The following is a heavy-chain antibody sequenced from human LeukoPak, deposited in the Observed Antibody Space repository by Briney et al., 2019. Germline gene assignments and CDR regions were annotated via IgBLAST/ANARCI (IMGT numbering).Heavy chain of an antibody. CDR3: ARGGYGGQSFDY. D-gene: IGHD4-23*01. V-gene: IGHV3-74*01. CDR2: INGDGRNI. CDR1: GFTFSSYW. Sequence: PGGSLRLSCVAPGFTFSSYWMHWVRHDPRKGLVWVSRINGDGRNINYADSVRGRFTISRDNVENSLFLRMNSLRAEDTAIYYCARGGYGGQSFDYWGQGTLVIVSS. J-gene: IGHJ4*02.